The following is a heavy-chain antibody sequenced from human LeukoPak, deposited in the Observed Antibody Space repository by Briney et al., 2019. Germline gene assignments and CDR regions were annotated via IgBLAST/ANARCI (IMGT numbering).Heavy chain of an antibody. CDR2: ISTYKGST. CDR1: GYTFNRYG. CDR3: ARDRGATVTLGTFDI. Sequence: ASVKVSCKASGYTFNRYGISWVRQAPGQGLEWMGWISTYKGSTNYAQKLQGRVTMTTDTSTSTAYMELRSLRSDDTAVYYCARDRGATVTLGTFDIWGQGTMVTVSS. J-gene: IGHJ3*02. V-gene: IGHV1-18*01. D-gene: IGHD4-17*01.